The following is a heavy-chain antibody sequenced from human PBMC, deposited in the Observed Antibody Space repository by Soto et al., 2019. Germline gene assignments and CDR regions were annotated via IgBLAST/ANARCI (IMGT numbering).Heavy chain of an antibody. J-gene: IGHJ3*01. Sequence: QVQLQESGPRLVKSSETLSLVCSVSGDSIIRSFWGWIRQSPGKGLQYIGYISDSGVTDYDPSLMSRVTISVDTSKNKFSLKPTSVTAAATAVYYSARGAGDFSGPDSFDLWGQGTMVTVYS. D-gene: IGHD3-10*01. V-gene: IGHV4-59*01. CDR2: ISDSGVT. CDR1: GDSIIRSF. CDR3: ARGAGDFSGPDSFDL.